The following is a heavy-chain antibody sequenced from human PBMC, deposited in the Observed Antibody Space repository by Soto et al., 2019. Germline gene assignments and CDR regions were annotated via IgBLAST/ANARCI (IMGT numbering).Heavy chain of an antibody. CDR3: ARGSVDGGGYDYNGMDV. D-gene: IGHD2-2*01. CDR2: IIPIFGTA. V-gene: IGHV1-69*06. Sequence: QVQLVQSGAEVKKPGSSVKVSCKASGGTFSSYAISWVRQAPGQGLEWMGGIIPIFGTANYAQKFQGRVTITADKSTSTAYMELSSLRSEDTAVYYCARGSVDGGGYDYNGMDVWGQGTTVTVSS. J-gene: IGHJ6*02. CDR1: GGTFSSYA.